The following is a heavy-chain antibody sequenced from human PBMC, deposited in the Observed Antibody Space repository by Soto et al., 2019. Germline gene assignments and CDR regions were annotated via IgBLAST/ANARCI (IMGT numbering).Heavy chain of an antibody. CDR3: ARDIDMDIVVEVAATAPGY. Sequence: ASVKVSCKASGYTFTGYYMHWVRQAPGQGLEWMGWINPNSGGTNCAQKLQGRVTMTRDPSISTAYMELSRLRSDDTAVYYCARDIDMDIVVEVAATAPGYWGQGTLVTVSS. CDR1: GYTFTGYY. D-gene: IGHD2-15*01. J-gene: IGHJ4*02. V-gene: IGHV1-2*02. CDR2: INPNSGGT.